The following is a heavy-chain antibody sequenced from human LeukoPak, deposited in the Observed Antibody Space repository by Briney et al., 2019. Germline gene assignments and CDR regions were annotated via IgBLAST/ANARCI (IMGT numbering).Heavy chain of an antibody. CDR3: ARFPYRYGFFLGDY. CDR1: GGSFSGYY. J-gene: IGHJ4*02. V-gene: IGHV4-34*01. CDR2: INHSGST. Sequence: SETLSLTCAVYGGSFSGYYWSWIRQPPGKGLEWIREINHSGSTNYNPSLKSRVTISVDTSKNQFSLKLSSVTAADTAVYYCARFPYRYGFFLGDYWGQGTLVIVSS. D-gene: IGHD5-18*01.